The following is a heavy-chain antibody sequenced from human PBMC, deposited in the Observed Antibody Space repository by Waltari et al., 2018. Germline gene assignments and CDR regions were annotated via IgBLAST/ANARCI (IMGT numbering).Heavy chain of an antibody. J-gene: IGHJ4*02. V-gene: IGHV1-24*01. D-gene: IGHD3-22*01. CDR2: FDPEDGET. CDR3: ATYNYYDSSVLYYFDY. Sequence: QVQLVQSGAEVKKPGASVKVSCKVSGYTLTALSMHWVRQAPGKGLEWMGGFDPEDGETIYAQKFQGRVTMTEDTSTDTAYMELSSLRSEDTAVYYCATYNYYDSSVLYYFDYWGQGTLVTVSS. CDR1: GYTLTALS.